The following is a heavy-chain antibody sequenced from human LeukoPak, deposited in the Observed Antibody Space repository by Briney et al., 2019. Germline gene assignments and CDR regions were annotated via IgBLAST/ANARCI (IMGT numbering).Heavy chain of an antibody. CDR1: GLTLSSYG. J-gene: IGHJ5*02. Sequence: PGGSLRLSCAASGLTLSSYGMHWVRQAPGKGLEWVAFIRYDGSNKYYADSVKGRFTISRDNSKNTLYLQMNSLRAEDTAVYYCAKDSNGGGSYPDDWFDPWGQGTLVTVSS. CDR2: IRYDGSNK. CDR3: AKDSNGGGSYPDDWFDP. V-gene: IGHV3-30*02. D-gene: IGHD1-26*01.